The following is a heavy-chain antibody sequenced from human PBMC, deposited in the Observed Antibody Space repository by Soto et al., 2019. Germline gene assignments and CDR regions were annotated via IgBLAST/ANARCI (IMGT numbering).Heavy chain of an antibody. Sequence: SETLSLTCTVSGGSISNHYWNWLRQPPGKGLEWIGCVYNSGSTIYNPSLESRVTISVDTSKNQFSLSLTSATAADTAVYYCAKRTISDSTSGPYNWLDPWGQGALVTVSS. CDR2: VYNSGST. CDR3: AKRTISDSTSGPYNWLDP. D-gene: IGHD2-2*01. J-gene: IGHJ5*02. V-gene: IGHV4-59*08. CDR1: GGSISNHY.